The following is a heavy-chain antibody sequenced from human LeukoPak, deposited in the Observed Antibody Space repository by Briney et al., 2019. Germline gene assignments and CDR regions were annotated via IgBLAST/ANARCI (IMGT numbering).Heavy chain of an antibody. CDR2: ITSSGNNI. Sequence: GGSLRLSCAASGFIFNSYAMHWVRQAPGRGLEYVSAITSSGNNIFYADSVKGRFTISRDNSKNTLYLQMNSLRAEDTAVYYCARYRETDAFDIWGQGTMVTVSS. CDR3: ARYRETDAFDI. CDR1: GFIFNSYA. J-gene: IGHJ3*02. V-gene: IGHV3-64*02. D-gene: IGHD3-16*02.